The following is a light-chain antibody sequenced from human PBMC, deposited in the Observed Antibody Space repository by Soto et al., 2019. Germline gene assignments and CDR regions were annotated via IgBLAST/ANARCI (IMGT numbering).Light chain of an antibody. Sequence: DIQLTQSPSTLSASVGDRVSITCRASQSISTWLAWYQQKPGKAPKLLIFDASSLESRVSSRFSGRGSGTQYTLTISCQQPDDFATDYCQQYSTYPCKFGQGAKVEFK. CDR1: QSISTW. CDR2: DAS. CDR3: QQYSTYPCK. V-gene: IGKV1-5*01. J-gene: IGKJ1*01.